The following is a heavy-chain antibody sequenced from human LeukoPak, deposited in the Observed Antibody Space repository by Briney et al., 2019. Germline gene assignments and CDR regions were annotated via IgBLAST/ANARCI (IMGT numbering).Heavy chain of an antibody. V-gene: IGHV4-34*01. Sequence: PSETLSLTCAVYGGSFSGYYWSWIRQPPGKGLEWIGEINHSGSTNYNPSLKSRVTISVDTSKNQFSLKPSSVTAADTAVYYCARAFLGYRSSTSCHRRYYYGMDVWGQGTTVTVSS. CDR1: GGSFSGYY. J-gene: IGHJ6*02. CDR3: ARAFLGYRSSTSCHRRYYYGMDV. CDR2: INHSGST. D-gene: IGHD2-2*01.